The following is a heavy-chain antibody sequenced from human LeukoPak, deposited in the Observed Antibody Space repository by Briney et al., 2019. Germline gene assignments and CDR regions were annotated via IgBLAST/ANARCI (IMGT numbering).Heavy chain of an antibody. Sequence: GGSLRLSCAASGFTFSSYGMSWVRQAPGKGLEWVSAISGSGGSTYYADSVKGRFTISRDNSKNTLYLQMNSLRAEDTAVYYCATRAYYGSGSYYDIIDYWGQGTLVTVSS. CDR3: ATRAYYGSGSYYDIIDY. CDR2: ISGSGGST. V-gene: IGHV3-23*01. D-gene: IGHD3-10*01. J-gene: IGHJ4*02. CDR1: GFTFSSYG.